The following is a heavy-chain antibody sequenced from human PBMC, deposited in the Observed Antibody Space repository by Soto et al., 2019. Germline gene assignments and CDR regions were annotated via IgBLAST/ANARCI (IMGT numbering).Heavy chain of an antibody. Sequence: PSETLSLTCTVSGGSISSYYWGWIRQPPGKGLEWIGSIYYSGSTYYNPSLKSRVTISVDTSKNQFSLKLSSVTAADTAVYYCATSPTSRSGDYWGQGTLVTVSS. J-gene: IGHJ4*02. CDR2: IYYSGST. CDR1: GGSISSYY. D-gene: IGHD3-10*01. CDR3: ATSPTSRSGDY. V-gene: IGHV4-39*01.